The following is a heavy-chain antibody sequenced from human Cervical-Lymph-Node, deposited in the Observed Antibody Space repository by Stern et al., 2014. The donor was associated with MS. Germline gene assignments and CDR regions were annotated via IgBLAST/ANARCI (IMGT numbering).Heavy chain of an antibody. V-gene: IGHV3-30*18. CDR3: AKDRRAYCSGYDVGLDH. CDR2: ISYAGSKK. CDR1: GSTLSTYG. Sequence: VQLVESGGGVVQPGTSLSVSCAASGSTLSTYGMHWVRQAPGKGLEWVAVISYAGSKKYYADSVKGRFTISRDNYKNTLDLHMNSLSPEDTAVYYCAKDRRAYCSGYDVGLDHWGQGTLVSVSS. D-gene: IGHD5-12*01. J-gene: IGHJ4*02.